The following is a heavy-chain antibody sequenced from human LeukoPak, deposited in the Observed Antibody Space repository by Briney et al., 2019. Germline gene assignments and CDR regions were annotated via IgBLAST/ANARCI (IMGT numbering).Heavy chain of an antibody. CDR3: AKDNVLLWFGELAWFDP. D-gene: IGHD3-10*01. CDR1: GFTFSSYG. J-gene: IGHJ5*02. V-gene: IGHV3-30*02. Sequence: PGGSLRLSCAASGFTFSSYGVHWVRQAPGKGLEWVAFIRYDGSNKYYADSVKGRFTISRDNSKNTLHLQMNSLRAEDTAVYYCAKDNVLLWFGELAWFDPWGQGTLVTVSS. CDR2: IRYDGSNK.